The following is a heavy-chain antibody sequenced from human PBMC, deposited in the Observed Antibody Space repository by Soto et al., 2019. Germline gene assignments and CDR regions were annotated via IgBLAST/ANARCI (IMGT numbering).Heavy chain of an antibody. CDR1: GFTFSRYA. CDR3: AREGAYSGSYPLAY. D-gene: IGHD1-26*01. CDR2: IAYDGSYT. J-gene: IGHJ4*02. V-gene: IGHV3-30-3*01. Sequence: GGSLRLSCAASGFTFSRYAMHWVRQAPGKGLEWVAMIAYDGSYTHYADSVKGRFTISRDDSKRTLYLQMNSLRTEDTAVYYCAREGAYSGSYPLAYWGQGSLVTVSS.